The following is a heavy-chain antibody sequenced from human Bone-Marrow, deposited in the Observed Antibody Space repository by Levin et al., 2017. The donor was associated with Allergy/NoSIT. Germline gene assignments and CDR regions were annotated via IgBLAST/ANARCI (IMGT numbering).Heavy chain of an antibody. CDR2: ISYDGSNK. V-gene: IGHV3-30*18. J-gene: IGHJ4*02. CDR1: GFTFSSYG. CDR3: AKGGEEVAARIDY. D-gene: IGHD6-6*01. Sequence: GGSLRLSCAASGFTFSSYGMHWVRQAPGKGLEWVAVISYDGSNKYYADSVKGRFTISRDNSKNTLYLQMNSLRAEDTAVYYCAKGGEEVAARIDYWGQGTLVTVSS.